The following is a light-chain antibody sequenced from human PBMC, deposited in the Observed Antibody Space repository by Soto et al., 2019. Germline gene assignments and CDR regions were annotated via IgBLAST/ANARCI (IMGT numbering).Light chain of an antibody. V-gene: IGKV1-9*01. J-gene: IGKJ4*01. Sequence: IQLTQSPSSLSASVGDSVTITCRASQGISSFLAWYQQKPGKAPKLLIFAASTLQTGVPSRFSGSGSGTDFTLTISSLQSEDFAVYYRQQYNSWPLTFGGGTKVDIK. CDR2: AAS. CDR3: QQYNSWPLT. CDR1: QGISSF.